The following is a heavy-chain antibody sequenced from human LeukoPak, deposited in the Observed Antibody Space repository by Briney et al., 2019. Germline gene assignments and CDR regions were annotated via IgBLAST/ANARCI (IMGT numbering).Heavy chain of an antibody. Sequence: GGSLRLSCAASGFSFGSHWMTWVRQAPGKGLEWVANIRQDGGINYYVDSVKGRFTVSRDNAKNSLYLQMNSLRAEDMAVYFCTRMSGSGRQASYDSWGQGTLVTVSS. CDR2: IRQDGGIN. J-gene: IGHJ4*02. D-gene: IGHD3-10*01. V-gene: IGHV3-7*01. CDR1: GFSFGSHW. CDR3: TRMSGSGRQASYDS.